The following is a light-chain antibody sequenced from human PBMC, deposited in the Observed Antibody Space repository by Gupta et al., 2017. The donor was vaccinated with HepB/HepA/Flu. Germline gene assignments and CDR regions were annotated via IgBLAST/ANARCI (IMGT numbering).Light chain of an antibody. CDR1: QSVSHY. V-gene: IGKV3-11*01. Sequence: EIVLTQSPATLSLSPGERATLSCRASQSVSHYLAWYQQRPGQAPRLLIYDSSKGATGVPARFSGSGSGTDFTLTISGLEPEDSAIYFCQQRGDWPLTFGGGTKEEIK. J-gene: IGKJ4*01. CDR2: DSS. CDR3: QQRGDWPLT.